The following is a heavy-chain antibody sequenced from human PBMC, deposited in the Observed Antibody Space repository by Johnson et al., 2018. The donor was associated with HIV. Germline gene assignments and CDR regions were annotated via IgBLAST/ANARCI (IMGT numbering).Heavy chain of an antibody. V-gene: IGHV3-20*04. CDR3: ARAAAAPNDAFDI. CDR1: GFTFDDYG. J-gene: IGHJ3*02. D-gene: IGHD6-13*01. Sequence: VQLVESGGGVVQPGGSLRLSCAASGFTFDDYGMTWVRQAPGKGLEWVSGINWNGDSRGYVDSVKGRFTISRDNAKNSLYLQMNSLRVEDTSLYYCARAAAAPNDAFDIWGQGTMVTVSS. CDR2: INWNGDSR.